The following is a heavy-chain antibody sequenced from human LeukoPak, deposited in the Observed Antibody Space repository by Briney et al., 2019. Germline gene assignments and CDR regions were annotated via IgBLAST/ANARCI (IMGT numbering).Heavy chain of an antibody. CDR3: ARDPAAAGNNAFDY. V-gene: IGHV1-8*01. CDR2: MNPNSGNT. D-gene: IGHD6-13*01. Sequence: ASVKVSCKASGYTFTSYDINWVRQATGQGLEWMGWMNPNSGNTGYAQKFQGRVTMTRNTSISTAYMELSSLRSEDTAVYYCARDPAAAGNNAFDYWGQGTLVTVSS. CDR1: GYTFTSYD. J-gene: IGHJ4*02.